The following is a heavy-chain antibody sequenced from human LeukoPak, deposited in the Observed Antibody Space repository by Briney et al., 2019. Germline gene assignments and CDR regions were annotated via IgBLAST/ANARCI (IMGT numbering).Heavy chain of an antibody. CDR2: INHSGST. CDR1: GGSFSGYY. CDR3: ARDGMTGFDP. V-gene: IGHV4-34*01. J-gene: IGHJ5*02. Sequence: SETLSLTCAVYGGSFSGYYWSWIRQPPGKGLEWIGEINHSGSTNYNPSLKSRVTISVDTSKNQFSLKLSSVTAADTAVYYCARDGMTGFDPWGQGTLVTVSS. D-gene: IGHD1-26*01.